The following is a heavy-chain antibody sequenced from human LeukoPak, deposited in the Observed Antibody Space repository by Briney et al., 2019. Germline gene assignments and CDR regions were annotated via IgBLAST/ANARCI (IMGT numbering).Heavy chain of an antibody. J-gene: IGHJ4*02. V-gene: IGHV3-48*03. CDR3: TRGLEV. CDR1: GFTFCEFE. CDR2: ISSGGTTI. Sequence: GGSLRLSCAASGFTFCEFEMNWVRQAPGKGLEWVSDISSGGTTIFYADSVKGRFTISRDNAKNSLYLQMNSLRDEDTAIYYCTRGLEVWGQGALVTVSS.